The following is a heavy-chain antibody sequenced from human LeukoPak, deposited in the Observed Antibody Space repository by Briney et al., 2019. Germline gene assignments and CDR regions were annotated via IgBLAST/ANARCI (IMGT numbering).Heavy chain of an antibody. J-gene: IGHJ5*01. CDR2: IYSSGST. Sequence: PSETLSLTCTVSGGSISGNNWSWIRQPAGKGLEWIGRIYSSGSTNYNPSLKSRVTMPVDTSKNQFSLRVTSVTAADTAVYFCVRDLGRFDSWGQGALVLVSS. CDR3: VRDLGRFDS. V-gene: IGHV4-4*07. CDR1: GGSISGNN.